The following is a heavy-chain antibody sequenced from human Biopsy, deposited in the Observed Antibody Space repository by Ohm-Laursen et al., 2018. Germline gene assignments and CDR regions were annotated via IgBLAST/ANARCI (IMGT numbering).Heavy chain of an antibody. CDR2: LWYDGTNK. CDR1: GFRFSSYG. D-gene: IGHD7-27*01. J-gene: IGHJ3*02. V-gene: IGHV3-33*01. CDR3: ARPTNAGAGGAPFEI. Sequence: SLRLSCAASGFRFSSYGMHWVRQAPGKGLEWVAVLWYDGTNKYYADSVKGRFTISRDNSKNTLYLQMNSLKAEDTAMYYCARPTNAGAGGAPFEIWGQGTMVTASS.